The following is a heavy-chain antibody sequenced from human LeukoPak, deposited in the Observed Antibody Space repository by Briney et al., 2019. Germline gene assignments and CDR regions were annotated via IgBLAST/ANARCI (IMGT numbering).Heavy chain of an antibody. D-gene: IGHD3-22*01. CDR3: ARYDISAYRDDY. Sequence: GESLKISCKGSGYSFTSYWISWVRQMPGKGLEWMGRIDPSDSYSNYSPSFQGYVAISADKSISTAYLQWSSLKASDTAMYYCARYDISAYRDDYWGQGTLVTVYS. CDR2: IDPSDSYS. CDR1: GYSFTSYW. J-gene: IGHJ4*02. V-gene: IGHV5-10-1*01.